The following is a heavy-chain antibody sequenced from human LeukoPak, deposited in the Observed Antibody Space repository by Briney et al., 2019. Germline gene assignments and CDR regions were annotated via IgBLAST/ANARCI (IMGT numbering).Heavy chain of an antibody. V-gene: IGHV4-30-4*01. CDR1: GGSISSDDSY. D-gene: IGHD3-3*01. CDR2: IYYTGTT. J-gene: IGHJ4*02. Sequence: SRTLSLTCTVSGGSISSDDSYWSWIRQPPGKGLEWIGYIYYTGTTYYGPSLKSRITMSVDMSKNQFSLKLTSLTVADTAVYYCARGGNGYSPLDYWGQGALVTVSS. CDR3: ARGGNGYSPLDY.